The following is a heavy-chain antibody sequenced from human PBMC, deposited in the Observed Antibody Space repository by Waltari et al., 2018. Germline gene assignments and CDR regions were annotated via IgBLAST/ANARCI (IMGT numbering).Heavy chain of an antibody. CDR3: ARSGVVPAAYFDY. CDR2: ISSSSSTI. D-gene: IGHD2-2*01. Sequence: EVQLLESGGGLVQPGGSLRLSCAASGFTFSSYSMNWVRQAPGKGLEWVSYISSSSSTIYYADSVKGRFTISRDNAKNALYLQMNSLRAEDTAVYYCARSGVVPAAYFDYWGQGTLVTVSS. CDR1: GFTFSSYS. J-gene: IGHJ4*02. V-gene: IGHV3-48*04.